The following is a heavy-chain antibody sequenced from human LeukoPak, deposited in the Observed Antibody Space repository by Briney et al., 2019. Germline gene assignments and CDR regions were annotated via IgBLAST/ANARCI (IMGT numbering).Heavy chain of an antibody. CDR3: ARYCSSTSCYTYGMDV. CDR2: IWYDGSNK. D-gene: IGHD2-2*01. Sequence: GGSLRLSCAASGFTFSSYGMHWVRQAPGKGLEWVAVIWYDGSNKYYADSVKGRFTISRDNSKNTLYLQMNSLRAEDTAVYYCARYCSSTSCYTYGMDVWGQGTRSPSP. J-gene: IGHJ6*02. V-gene: IGHV3-33*01. CDR1: GFTFSSYG.